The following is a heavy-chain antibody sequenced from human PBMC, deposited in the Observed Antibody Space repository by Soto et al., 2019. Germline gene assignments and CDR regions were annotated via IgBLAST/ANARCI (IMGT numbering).Heavy chain of an antibody. D-gene: IGHD3-16*02. Sequence: GGSLRLSCAASGFTFSSYGMHWVRQAPGKGLEWVAVIWYDGSNKYYADSVKGRFTISRDNSKNTLYLQMNSLRAEDTAVYYCARGVRAKERVIARVDDWGQRTLVTV. CDR2: IWYDGSNK. V-gene: IGHV3-33*01. CDR1: GFTFSSYG. CDR3: ARGVRAKERVIARVDD. J-gene: IGHJ4*02.